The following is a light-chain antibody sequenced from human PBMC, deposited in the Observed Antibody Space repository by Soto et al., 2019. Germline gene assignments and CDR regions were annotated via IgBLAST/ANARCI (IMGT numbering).Light chain of an antibody. CDR3: QQSYSTPVT. Sequence: DIPMTQSPSSLSASVGDRVTITCRASQSISSYLNWYQQKPGKAPKLLIYAASSLQSGVPSRFRGGGSGTDFTLTVSSLQPEDFATYYCQQSYSTPVTFGPGTKVDIK. V-gene: IGKV1-39*01. CDR1: QSISSY. J-gene: IGKJ3*01. CDR2: AAS.